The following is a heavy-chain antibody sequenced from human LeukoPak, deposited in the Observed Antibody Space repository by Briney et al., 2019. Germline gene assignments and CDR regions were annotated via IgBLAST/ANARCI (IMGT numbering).Heavy chain of an antibody. CDR3: ARERFGELLGYYYYYMDV. CDR1: GGTFISYA. D-gene: IGHD3-10*01. V-gene: IGHV1-69*06. Sequence: SVKVSCKACGGTFISYAISWVRQAPGQGVEWMGRIIPIFGTGNYAQKFQGRVTITADKSTSTAYMELSSLRSEDTAVYYCARERFGELLGYYYYYMDVWGKGTTVTVSS. J-gene: IGHJ6*03. CDR2: IIPIFGTG.